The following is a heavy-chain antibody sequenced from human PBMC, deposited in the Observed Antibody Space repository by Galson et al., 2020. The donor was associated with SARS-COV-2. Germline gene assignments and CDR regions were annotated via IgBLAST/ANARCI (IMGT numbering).Heavy chain of an antibody. Sequence: ETSETLSLTCTVSGGSISSGGYYWSWIHQHPGKGLEWIGYIYYSGSTYYNPSLKSRVTISVDTSKNQFSLKLSSVTAADTAVYYCARASRITIFGVVNHFDYWGQGTLVTVSS. J-gene: IGHJ4*02. CDR2: IYYSGST. CDR1: GGSISSGGYY. V-gene: IGHV4-31*03. CDR3: ARASRITIFGVVNHFDY. D-gene: IGHD3-3*01.